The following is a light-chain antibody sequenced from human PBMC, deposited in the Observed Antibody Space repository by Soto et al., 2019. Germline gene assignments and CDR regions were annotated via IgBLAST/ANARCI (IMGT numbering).Light chain of an antibody. Sequence: EIVLTQSPATLSLSPGERATLSCRASQSVSTYLAWYQQKPGQAPRLLIYDASNRAAGIPARFSGSWSGTDFSITISSLEPEDFAVYFCQQRSNSFGPGTKVDI. J-gene: IGKJ3*01. CDR1: QSVSTY. V-gene: IGKV3-11*01. CDR3: QQRSNS. CDR2: DAS.